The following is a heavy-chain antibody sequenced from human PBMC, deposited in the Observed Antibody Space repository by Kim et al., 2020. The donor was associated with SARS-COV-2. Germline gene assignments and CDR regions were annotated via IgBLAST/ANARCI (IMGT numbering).Heavy chain of an antibody. V-gene: IGHV3-21*01. D-gene: IGHD5-18*01. Sequence: ADSVKGRLPISRDNAKNSLFMEMNSLRAEDTALYYCARGGLSDYSYGHIDFWGQGTRVTVSS. J-gene: IGHJ4*02. CDR3: ARGGLSDYSYGHIDF.